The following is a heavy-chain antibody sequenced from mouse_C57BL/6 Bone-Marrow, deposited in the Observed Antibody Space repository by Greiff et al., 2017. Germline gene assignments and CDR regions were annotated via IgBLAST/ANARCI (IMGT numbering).Heavy chain of an antibody. CDR3: ARAGSYYVGYAMDD. V-gene: IGHV5-4*03. D-gene: IGHD1-1*01. J-gene: IGHJ4*01. CDR1: GFTFSSYA. Sequence: EVKLVESGGGLVKPGGSLKLSCAASGFTFSSYAMSWVRQTPEKRLEWVATISDGGSYTYYPDNVKGRFTISRDNANNNLYLQMSHLKSEDTAMYYCARAGSYYVGYAMDDWGQGTSVTVSA. CDR2: ISDGGSYT.